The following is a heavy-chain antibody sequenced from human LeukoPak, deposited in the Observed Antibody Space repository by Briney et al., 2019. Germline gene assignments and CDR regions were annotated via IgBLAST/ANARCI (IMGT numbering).Heavy chain of an antibody. CDR3: ARVVAVRYQCTFDI. CDR1: GFTFSNAW. Sequence: GGSLRLSCAASGFTFSNAWMSWVRQAPGKGLEWVANIKQDGSEKYYMDSVKGRFTISRDNAKNSLYLQMNSLGAVDTAVYYCARVVAVRYQCTFDIWGQGTMVTVSS. V-gene: IGHV3-7*01. J-gene: IGHJ3*02. D-gene: IGHD5-12*01. CDR2: IKQDGSEK.